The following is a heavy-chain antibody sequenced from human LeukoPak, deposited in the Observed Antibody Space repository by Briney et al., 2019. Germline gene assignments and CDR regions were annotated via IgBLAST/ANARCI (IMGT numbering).Heavy chain of an antibody. CDR1: GGSISSYY. J-gene: IGHJ4*02. CDR3: ARHPFATPFDY. CDR2: IYYSGST. D-gene: IGHD2-15*01. V-gene: IGHV4-59*08. Sequence: SETLSLTCTVSGGSISSYYWSWIRQPPGKGLEWIGYIYYSGSTNYNHSLKSRVTISVDTSKNQFSLKLSSVPAADTAVYFCARHPFATPFDYWGPGTLVTVSS.